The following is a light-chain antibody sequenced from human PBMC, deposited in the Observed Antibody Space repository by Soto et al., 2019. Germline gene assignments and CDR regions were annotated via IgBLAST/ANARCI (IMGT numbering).Light chain of an antibody. V-gene: IGKV1-27*01. J-gene: IGKJ4*01. CDR1: RNINTY. CDR2: AAP. Sequence: DIQMAKSPSSLSASIGDTITITCRASRNINTYLNWYQQKPGKAPKLMIYAAPTLQAGVPSRFSGSGSGTDFTLTISSLQPEDVAAYYCQKYKSAPLTFGGGTKVEIK. CDR3: QKYKSAPLT.